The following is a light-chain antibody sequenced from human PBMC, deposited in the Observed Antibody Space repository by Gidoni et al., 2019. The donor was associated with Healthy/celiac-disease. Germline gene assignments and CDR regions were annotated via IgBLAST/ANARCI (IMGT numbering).Light chain of an antibody. CDR3: QQLKT. V-gene: IGKV1-9*01. Sequence: IELIQSPPSLSASVVDIVTITSRASQGISSYFAWYQQKPGKAPKLLIYAASTLESGVPSRLSGSGSGTDFTLTISSLQPEDFATYYCQQLKTFGPGTKVDIK. J-gene: IGKJ3*01. CDR1: QGISSY. CDR2: AAS.